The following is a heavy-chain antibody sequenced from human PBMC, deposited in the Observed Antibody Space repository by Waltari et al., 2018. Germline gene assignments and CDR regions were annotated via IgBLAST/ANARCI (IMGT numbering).Heavy chain of an antibody. D-gene: IGHD5-18*01. V-gene: IGHV3-66*02. Sequence: EVQLVESGGGLVHPGGSLRLSCAASGFTVSKNNMSWVRQAPGRGLEWVSLIDDAGSTYYPESVRGRFTISRDNSKNTVHLQMNSLRVEDTAIYYCARARDEETAMVYFDHWGQGTLVSVSS. CDR3: ARARDEETAMVYFDH. CDR2: IDDAGST. J-gene: IGHJ4*02. CDR1: GFTVSKNN.